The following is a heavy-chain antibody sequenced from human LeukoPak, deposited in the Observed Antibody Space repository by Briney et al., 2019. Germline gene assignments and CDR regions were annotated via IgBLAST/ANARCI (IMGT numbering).Heavy chain of an antibody. CDR3: ARGLLYYYGLDV. V-gene: IGHV4-39*07. CDR1: GGSISSSSYH. CDR2: IYYSGST. J-gene: IGHJ6*02. Sequence: PSETLSLTCTVSGGSISSSSYHWGWIRQPPGKGLEWIGSIYYSGSTYYNPSLKSRVTISVDTSKNQFSLKLSSVTAADTAVYYCARGLLYYYGLDVWGQGTTVTVSS.